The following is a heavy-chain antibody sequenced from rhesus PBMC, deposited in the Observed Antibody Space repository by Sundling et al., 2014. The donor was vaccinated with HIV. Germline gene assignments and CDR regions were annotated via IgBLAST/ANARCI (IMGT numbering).Heavy chain of an antibody. CDR3: ARVPLYCSGGVCYSLGYFDY. CDR1: GDSISSGYYY. V-gene: IGHV4S13*01. CDR2: IYGSSATT. Sequence: QVQLQESGPGLVKPSETLSLTCAVSGDSISSGYYYWNWIRQPPGKGLEWIGHIYGSSATTNYNPSLKSRVTISEDTSKNQFSLKLNSVTAADTAVYYCARVPLYCSGGVCYSLGYFDYWGQGVLVTVSS. D-gene: IGHD2-39*02. J-gene: IGHJ4*01.